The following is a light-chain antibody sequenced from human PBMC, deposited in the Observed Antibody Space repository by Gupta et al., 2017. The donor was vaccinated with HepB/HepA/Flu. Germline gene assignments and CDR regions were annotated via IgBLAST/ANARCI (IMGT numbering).Light chain of an antibody. V-gene: IGLV3-21*03. CDR1: NIGSKS. Sequence: SYVLPPPPSVSLAPGTTARLTCGGNNIGSKSVHWYQQKPGRAPALVVDADSDRPSGSPERCSCGSYGNTATLMISRGEEGDEADDYCQVWGSSNNHPGVFGGGTKLTVL. CDR2: ADS. J-gene: IGLJ2*01. CDR3: QVWGSSNNHPGV.